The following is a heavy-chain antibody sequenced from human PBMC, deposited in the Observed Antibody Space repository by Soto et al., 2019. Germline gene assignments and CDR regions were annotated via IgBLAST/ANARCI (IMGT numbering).Heavy chain of an antibody. J-gene: IGHJ6*01. CDR1: GDSVSSKTAA. D-gene: IGHD1-26*01. CDR2: TYYRSKWYN. CDR3: ARCIKGDYYHGMDV. Sequence: PSHTLSLTCAISGDSVSSKTAASNWIRQSPSRGLEWLGRTYYRSKWYNDYAVSVKSRITINPDTSKNQFSLQLNSVTPDDTAVYFCARCIKGDYYHGMDVWGQGTTGTVS. V-gene: IGHV6-1*01.